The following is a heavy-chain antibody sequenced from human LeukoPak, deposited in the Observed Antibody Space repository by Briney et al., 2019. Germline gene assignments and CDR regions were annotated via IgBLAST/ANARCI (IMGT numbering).Heavy chain of an antibody. J-gene: IGHJ4*02. D-gene: IGHD3-3*01. CDR3: ARGSDFWSGYYAIFDY. V-gene: IGHV3-9*01. CDR2: ISWNSGNI. Sequence: GGSLRVSRAAPRFSFVDSAMHSGRQAPGKGLEWVSGISWNSGNIGYADSVRGRFTISRDNAKNSLYLQMNSPRAEDTAVYYCARGSDFWSGYYAIFDYWGQGTLVTVSS. CDR1: RFSFVDSA.